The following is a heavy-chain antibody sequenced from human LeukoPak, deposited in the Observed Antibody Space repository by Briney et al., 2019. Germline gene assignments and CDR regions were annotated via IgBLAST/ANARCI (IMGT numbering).Heavy chain of an antibody. D-gene: IGHD6-19*01. CDR3: ATEVIAVAGY. J-gene: IGHJ4*02. CDR2: ISSSSSTI. Sequence: GGSLRLSCAASGFTFSSYSMNWVRQAPGKGLEWVSYISSSSSTIYYADSVKGRFTISRDNAKNSLYLQMNSLRAEDTAVYYCATEVIAVAGYWGQGTLVTVSS. CDR1: GFTFSSYS. V-gene: IGHV3-48*04.